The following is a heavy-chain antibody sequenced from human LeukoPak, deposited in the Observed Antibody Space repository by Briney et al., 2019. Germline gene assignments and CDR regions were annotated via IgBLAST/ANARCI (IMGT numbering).Heavy chain of an antibody. CDR1: GFPFYSYT. Sequence: GGSLRLSCAASGFPFYSYTMSWVRQAPGKGLEWVSVVGGNGGYTYYADSVKGRFTISRDNAKNTLYLQMTSLRAADTAVYYCAKRMGGLRSGFHALTTGGYFDFWGQGTLVTVSS. CDR3: AKRMGGLRSGFHALTTGGYFDF. CDR2: VGGNGGYT. D-gene: IGHD1-1*01. V-gene: IGHV3-23*01. J-gene: IGHJ4*02.